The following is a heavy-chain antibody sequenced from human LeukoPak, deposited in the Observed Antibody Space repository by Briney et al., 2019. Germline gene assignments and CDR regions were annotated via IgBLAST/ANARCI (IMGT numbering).Heavy chain of an antibody. D-gene: IGHD3-10*01. J-gene: IGHJ4*02. Sequence: PGGSLRLSCAASRFTFSSYGMQWVRQAPGKGLEWGAVIWYDGRNKYYADSVKGRFTISRDNSKNTLYLQMNRLRAEDTAVYSCAKDYAAGGFGELFLWGQGTLLTVSS. V-gene: IGHV3-33*06. CDR1: RFTFSSYG. CDR3: AKDYAAGGFGELFL. CDR2: IWYDGRNK.